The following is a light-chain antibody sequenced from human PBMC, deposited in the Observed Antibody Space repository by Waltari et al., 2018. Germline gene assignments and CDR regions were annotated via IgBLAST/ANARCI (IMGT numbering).Light chain of an antibody. CDR3: QQSKQWPRRT. J-gene: IGKJ2*01. CDR1: ESVGTD. Sequence: EIVMTQSPATMSVSPGEEVTLSCTASESVGTDVAWYRHKPGQAPRLLIYDAITRATGVQARFSGSGSGTDFTLTINSLQSEDFAIYYCQQSKQWPRRTFGQGTKLEIK. V-gene: IGKV3D-15*01. CDR2: DAI.